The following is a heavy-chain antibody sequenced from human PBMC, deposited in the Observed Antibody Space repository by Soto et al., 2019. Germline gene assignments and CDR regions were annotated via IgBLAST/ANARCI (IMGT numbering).Heavy chain of an antibody. V-gene: IGHV3-33*01. CDR1: GFTFSSYG. J-gene: IGHJ4*02. CDR2: IWYDGSNK. Sequence: QVQLVESGGGVVQPGRSLRLSCAASGFTFSSYGMHWVRQAPGKGLEWVAVIWYDGSNKYYADSVKGRFTISRDNSKNTLYLQMNSLRAEDTAVYYCARGIAVCPLDYCGQGTLVTVSS. D-gene: IGHD6-6*01. CDR3: ARGIAVCPLDY.